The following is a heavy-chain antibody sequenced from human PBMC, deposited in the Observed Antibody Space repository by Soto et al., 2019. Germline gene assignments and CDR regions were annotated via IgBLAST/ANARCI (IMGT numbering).Heavy chain of an antibody. D-gene: IGHD3-16*01. V-gene: IGHV3-7*05. CDR2: IKEDGSEA. J-gene: IGHJ6*02. Sequence: EVQLVESGGGLVQPGGSLRLSCAASGFTFSTYWMNWVRQAPGKGLEWVANIKEDGSEAYYVDSVKGRFTISRDNAKNSLYLDMNSLRGEDTAVYYCARDWGAPGRGSALGYYYHFSMDVWGQGTTVTVPS. CDR3: ARDWGAPGRGSALGYYYHFSMDV. CDR1: GFTFSTYW.